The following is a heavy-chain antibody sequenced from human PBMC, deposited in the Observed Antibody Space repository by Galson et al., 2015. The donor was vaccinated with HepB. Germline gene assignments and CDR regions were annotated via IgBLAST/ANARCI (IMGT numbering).Heavy chain of an antibody. V-gene: IGHV3-48*04. Sequence: SLRLSCAGSGLPFVSYSMNWVRKAPGKGLEWIAYVSSGSTGRYYADSVKGRFTISRDNAKNSVFLHMNSLRVEDTGVYYCAKNPASYDYYNMDLWGQGTTVIVSS. J-gene: IGHJ6*02. CDR2: VSSGSTGR. CDR3: AKNPASYDYYNMDL. CDR1: GLPFVSYS. D-gene: IGHD3-10*01.